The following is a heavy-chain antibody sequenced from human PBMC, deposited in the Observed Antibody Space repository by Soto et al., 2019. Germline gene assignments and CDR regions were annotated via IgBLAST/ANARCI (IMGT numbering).Heavy chain of an antibody. V-gene: IGHV1-2*04. Sequence: ASVKVSCKASGYTFTGYYMHWVRQAPGQGLEWMGWINPNSDGTNYAQKFQGCLIMTRDTSINTAYMELSRLTSDDTAVYYCARDYFDRSGLYGMDLWGQGTTVTVSS. J-gene: IGHJ6*02. CDR3: ARDYFDRSGLYGMDL. CDR2: INPNSDGT. D-gene: IGHD3-22*01. CDR1: GYTFTGYY.